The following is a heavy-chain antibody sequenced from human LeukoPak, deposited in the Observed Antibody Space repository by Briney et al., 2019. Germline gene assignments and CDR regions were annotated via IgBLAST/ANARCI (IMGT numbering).Heavy chain of an antibody. CDR3: ARDNGRSGGSCYNY. D-gene: IGHD2-15*01. J-gene: IGHJ4*02. CDR1: GFTFSSYW. Sequence: GGSLRLSCAASGFTFSSYWMSWVRQAPGKGLEWVAIIKQDGSEKYYVDSVKGRFTISRDNAKNSLYLQMNSLRAEDTAVYYCARDNGRSGGSCYNYWGQGTLVTVSS. V-gene: IGHV3-7*01. CDR2: IKQDGSEK.